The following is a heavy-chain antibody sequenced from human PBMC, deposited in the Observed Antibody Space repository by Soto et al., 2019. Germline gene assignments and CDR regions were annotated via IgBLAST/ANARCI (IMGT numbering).Heavy chain of an antibody. D-gene: IGHD2-21*02. CDR2: IYHSGST. V-gene: IGHV4-38-2*02. Sequence: SETLSLTCTVSGYSIRNGYYWGWIRQPPGKGLEWIGTIYHSGSTYYNPSLKSRVTISVDASENHFSLKLGSVTAADTAVYYCARVGPCCGGDCYSPPPWGQGTLVTVS. CDR1: GYSIRNGYY. J-gene: IGHJ5*02. CDR3: ARVGPCCGGDCYSPPP.